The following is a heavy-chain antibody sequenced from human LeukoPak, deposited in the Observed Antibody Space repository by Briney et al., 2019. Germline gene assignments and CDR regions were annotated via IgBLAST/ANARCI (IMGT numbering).Heavy chain of an antibody. CDR3: ARDRYSGYDFGY. CDR1: GGTFSSYA. CDR2: INPSGGST. D-gene: IGHD5-12*01. V-gene: IGHV1-46*01. Sequence: ASVKVSCKASGGTFSSYAISWVRQAPGQGLEWMGIINPSGGSTSYAQKFQGRVTMTRDTSTSTVYMELSSLRSEDTAVYYCARDRYSGYDFGYWGQGTLVTVSS. J-gene: IGHJ4*02.